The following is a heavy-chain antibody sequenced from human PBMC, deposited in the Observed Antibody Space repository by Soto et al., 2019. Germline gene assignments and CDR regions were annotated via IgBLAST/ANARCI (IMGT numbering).Heavy chain of an antibody. Sequence: QLQLQESGPGLVKPSETLSLTCTVSGGSISSSSYYWGWIRQPPGKGLEWIAIVFYSGSSYYNPSLQSRAPISVDTSKTQCSLQLTSVTAADTAVYYCAIHIQIAAPSHWSLELWGRGTLVTVSS. D-gene: IGHD2-8*02. CDR2: VFYSGSS. CDR3: AIHIQIAAPSHWSLEL. J-gene: IGHJ2*01. V-gene: IGHV4-39*01. CDR1: GGSISSSSYY.